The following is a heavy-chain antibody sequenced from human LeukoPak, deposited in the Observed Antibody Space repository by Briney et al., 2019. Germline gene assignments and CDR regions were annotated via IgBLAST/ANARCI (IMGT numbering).Heavy chain of an antibody. J-gene: IGHJ4*02. CDR2: IDSSGSYT. Sequence: GGSLRLSCAASGFAFGNYAMGWVRQAPRKGLEWVSSIDSSGSYTPSADSVKGRFTISRDNFENTLYLQMNSLRAEDTAVYFCAKISTVTDNFGHWGQGTLVTVSS. CDR3: AKISTVTDNFGH. D-gene: IGHD4-17*01. CDR1: GFAFGNYA. V-gene: IGHV3-23*01.